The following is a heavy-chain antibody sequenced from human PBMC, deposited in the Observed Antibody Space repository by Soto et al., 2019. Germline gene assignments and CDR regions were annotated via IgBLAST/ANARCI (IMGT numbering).Heavy chain of an antibody. D-gene: IGHD3-9*01. CDR2: ISYDGSNK. V-gene: IGHV3-30*18. Sequence: GGSLRLSCAASGFTFSSYGMHWVRQAPGKGLEWVAVISYDGSNKYYADSVKGRFTISRDNSKSTLYLQMNSLRAEDTAVYYCAKDGGYDILTGYYKTQYYYYGMDVWRQGTTVTVSS. CDR1: GFTFSSYG. CDR3: AKDGGYDILTGYYKTQYYYYGMDV. J-gene: IGHJ6*02.